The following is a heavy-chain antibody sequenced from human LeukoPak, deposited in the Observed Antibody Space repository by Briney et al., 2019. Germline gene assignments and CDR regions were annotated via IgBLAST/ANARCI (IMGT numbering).Heavy chain of an antibody. CDR3: ARDPFQPGLLVS. CDR2: INTDSSDI. V-gene: IGHV3-21*05. CDR1: GFTFSSYT. D-gene: IGHD2-2*01. Sequence: GGSLRLSCATSGFTFSSYTMNWVRQAPGKGLEWVSYINTDSSDIHYADSVKGRFTISRDNSRNTLYLHLNSLRAEDSAVYYCARDPFQPGLLVSWGQGTLVTVSS. J-gene: IGHJ4*02.